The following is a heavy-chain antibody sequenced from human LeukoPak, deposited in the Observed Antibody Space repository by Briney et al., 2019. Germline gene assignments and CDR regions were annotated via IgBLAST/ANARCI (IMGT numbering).Heavy chain of an antibody. CDR1: GGSFSGYY. CDR2: INHSGST. J-gene: IGHJ5*02. D-gene: IGHD3-22*01. CDR3: ARGTGIYDSSGYYGSWFDP. V-gene: IGHV4-34*01. Sequence: SETLSLTCAVYGGSFSGYYWSWIRQPPGKGLEWIGEINHSGSTNYNPSLKSRVTMSVDTSKNQFSLKLSSVTAADTAVYYCARGTGIYDSSGYYGSWFDPWGQGTLVTVSS.